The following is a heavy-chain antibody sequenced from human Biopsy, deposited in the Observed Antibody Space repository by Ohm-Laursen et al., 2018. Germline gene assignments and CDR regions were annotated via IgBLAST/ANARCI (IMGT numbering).Heavy chain of an antibody. D-gene: IGHD2-21*01. V-gene: IGHV1-18*01. CDR3: ARVALPLYLDN. CDR1: GYSFNNYG. CDR2: ISGYNGNT. Sequence: ASVEVSCKASGYSFNNYGINWVRQAPGQGLEWMGRISGYNGNTKYAQKFQGRVTMTTDTSTSAVYMEVRSLRSDDTAVYYCARVALPLYLDNWGQGTPVTVSS. J-gene: IGHJ4*02.